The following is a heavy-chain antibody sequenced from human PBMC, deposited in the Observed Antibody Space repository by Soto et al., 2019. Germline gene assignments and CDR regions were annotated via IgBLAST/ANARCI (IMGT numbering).Heavy chain of an antibody. J-gene: IGHJ2*01. D-gene: IGHD6-6*01. V-gene: IGHV3-53*01. Sequence: GGSLRLSCAASGFTVSSNYMSWVRQAPGKGLEWVSVIYSGGSTYYADSVKGRFTISRDNYKTTLYLQMNSLRAEDTAVYYCASGIAARPEWYFDIWGRGTLVTVSS. CDR3: ASGIAARPEWYFDI. CDR1: GFTVSSNY. CDR2: IYSGGST.